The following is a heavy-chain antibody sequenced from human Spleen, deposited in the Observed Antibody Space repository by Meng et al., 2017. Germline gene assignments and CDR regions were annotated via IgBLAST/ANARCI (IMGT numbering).Heavy chain of an antibody. V-gene: IGHV3-23*01. Sequence: GESLKISCAASGFTFSSYAMSWVRQAPGKGLEWVSAISGSGGSTYYADSVKGRFTISRDNSKNTLYLQMNSLRAEDAAVYYCAKDGGYYYDSSGYYDYWGQGTLVTVSS. CDR2: ISGSGGST. D-gene: IGHD3-22*01. CDR1: GFTFSSYA. CDR3: AKDGGYYYDSSGYYDY. J-gene: IGHJ4*02.